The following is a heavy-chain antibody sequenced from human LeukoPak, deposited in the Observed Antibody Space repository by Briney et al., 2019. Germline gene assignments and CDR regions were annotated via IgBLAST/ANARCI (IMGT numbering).Heavy chain of an antibody. D-gene: IGHD6-13*01. J-gene: IGHJ3*02. CDR2: IYTSGST. CDR3: ARFDKQLRAFDI. CDR1: GGSISSYY. Sequence: SETLSLTCTVPGGSISSYYWSWIRQPAGKGLEWIGRIYTSGSTNYNPSLKSRVTMSVDTSKNQFSLKLSSVTAADTAVYYCARFDKQLRAFDIWGQGTMVTVSS. V-gene: IGHV4-4*07.